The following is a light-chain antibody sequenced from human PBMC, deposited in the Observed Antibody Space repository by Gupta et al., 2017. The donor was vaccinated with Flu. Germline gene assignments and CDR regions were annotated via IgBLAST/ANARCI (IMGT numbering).Light chain of an antibody. CDR1: QSLVNSDGNTY. J-gene: IGKJ1*01. V-gene: IGKV2-30*01. CDR3: MQGSRWPWA. Sequence: VTLCQPASIACRSSQSLVNSDGNTYLHWFQQRPGQSPRRLIYQVSHREAGVPDRFSGSGSGTDFTLKISRVEAEDVGVYYCMQGSRWPWAFGQGTKVEIK. CDR2: QVS.